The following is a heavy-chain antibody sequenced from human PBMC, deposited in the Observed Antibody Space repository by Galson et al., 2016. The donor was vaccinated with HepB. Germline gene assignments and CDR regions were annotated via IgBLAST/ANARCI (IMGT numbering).Heavy chain of an antibody. V-gene: IGHV3-7*01. D-gene: IGHD4/OR15-4a*01. CDR3: VRDPYGGYGY. Sequence: SLRLSCAASGFTFSSDYMLWARQAPGKGLEWVAIINRDGSTKNYADSVRGRFTISRDNAQNSLYLQMNSLRVEDTAVYYCVRDPYGGYGYWGQGTLVTVSS. CDR2: INRDGSTK. J-gene: IGHJ4*02. CDR1: GFTFSSDY.